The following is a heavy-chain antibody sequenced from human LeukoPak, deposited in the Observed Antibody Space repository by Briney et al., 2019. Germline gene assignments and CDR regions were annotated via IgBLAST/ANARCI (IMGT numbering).Heavy chain of an antibody. D-gene: IGHD4-17*01. CDR3: ARLKFMTTVVTPLR. J-gene: IGHJ4*02. V-gene: IGHV4-39*01. CDR1: GGSISSSSYY. Sequence: PSETLSLTCTVSGGSISSSSYYWGWIRQPPGKGLEWIGSIYYSGSTYYNPSLKSRVTISVDTSKNQFSLKLSSVTAVDTAVYYCARLKFMTTVVTPLRWGLGTLVTVSS. CDR2: IYYSGST.